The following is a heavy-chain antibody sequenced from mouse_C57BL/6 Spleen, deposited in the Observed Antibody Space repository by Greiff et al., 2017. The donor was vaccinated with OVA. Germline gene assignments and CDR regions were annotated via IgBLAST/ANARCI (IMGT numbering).Heavy chain of an antibody. CDR3: IPGGAWFAY. CDR2: IDPENGDT. CDR1: GFNIKDDY. Sequence: VQLKQSGAELVRPGASVKLSCTASGFNIKDDYMHWVKQRPEQGLEWIGWIDPENGDTEYASKFQGKATITADTSSNTAYLQLSSLTSEDTAVYYCIPGGAWFAYWGQGTLVTVSA. J-gene: IGHJ3*01. V-gene: IGHV14-4*01.